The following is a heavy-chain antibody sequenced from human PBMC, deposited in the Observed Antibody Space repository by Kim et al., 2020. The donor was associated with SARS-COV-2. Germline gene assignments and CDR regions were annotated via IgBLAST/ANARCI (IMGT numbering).Heavy chain of an antibody. Sequence: TTHFAALVEGRFTISRDDSKNMLYLKINSLKTEDTAVYYCTTFNRQNAFDVWGRGTMVIVSS. J-gene: IGHJ3*01. V-gene: IGHV3-15*01. CDR3: TTFNRQNAFDV. CDR2: TT.